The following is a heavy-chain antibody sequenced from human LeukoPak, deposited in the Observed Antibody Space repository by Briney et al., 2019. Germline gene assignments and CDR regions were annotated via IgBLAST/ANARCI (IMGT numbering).Heavy chain of an antibody. D-gene: IGHD3-3*01. J-gene: IGHJ4*02. Sequence: SETLSLTCTVSGYSISSGYYWGWIRQPPGKGLEWIGSIYHSGSTYYNPSLKSRVTISVDTSKNQFSLKLSSVTAADTAVYYCARESKGFWSGYRYYFDYWGQGTLVTVSS. V-gene: IGHV4-38-2*02. CDR3: ARESKGFWSGYRYYFDY. CDR2: IYHSGST. CDR1: GYSISSGYY.